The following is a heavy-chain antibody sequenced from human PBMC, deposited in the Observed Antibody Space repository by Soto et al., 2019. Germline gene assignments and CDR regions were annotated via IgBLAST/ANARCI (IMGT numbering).Heavy chain of an antibody. D-gene: IGHD4-17*01. CDR3: AYQYGDYGLDV. J-gene: IGHJ6*04. CDR2: INPSGGST. V-gene: IGHV1-46*03. Sequence: ASVKVSCKASGYTFTSYYMYWVRQAPGQGLEWMGIINPSGGSTSYAQKFQGRVTMTRDTSTSTVYMELSSLRSEDTAVYYCAYQYGDYGLDVWGKGTTVTVSS. CDR1: GYTFTSYY.